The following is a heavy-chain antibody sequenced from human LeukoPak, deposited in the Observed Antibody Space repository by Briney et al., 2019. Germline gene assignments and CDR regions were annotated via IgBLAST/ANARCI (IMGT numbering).Heavy chain of an antibody. CDR3: ARDEYYYGSGSSPMNV. D-gene: IGHD3-10*01. Sequence: PSETLSLTCTVSGYSISSGYYWGWIRQPPGKGLEWIGSIYHSGSTYYNPSLKSRVTISVDTSKNQFSLKLSSVTAADTAVYYCARDEYYYGSGSSPMNVWGKGTTVTISS. CDR1: GYSISSGYY. CDR2: IYHSGST. V-gene: IGHV4-38-2*02. J-gene: IGHJ6*03.